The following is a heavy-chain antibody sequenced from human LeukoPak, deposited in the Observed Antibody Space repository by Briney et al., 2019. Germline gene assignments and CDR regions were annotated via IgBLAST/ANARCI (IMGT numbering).Heavy chain of an antibody. Sequence: GGSLRLSCAASGFRVRNYGMHWVRQAPGKGLEWVAIVWGDGSRKEYGDAVKGRFTVSRDESEDTVYLQMNNLRAEDTAVYYCVSFYETYWGRGTLVTVSS. V-gene: IGHV3-33*01. CDR3: VSFYETY. CDR2: VWGDGSRK. CDR1: GFRVRNYG. D-gene: IGHD2/OR15-2a*01. J-gene: IGHJ4*02.